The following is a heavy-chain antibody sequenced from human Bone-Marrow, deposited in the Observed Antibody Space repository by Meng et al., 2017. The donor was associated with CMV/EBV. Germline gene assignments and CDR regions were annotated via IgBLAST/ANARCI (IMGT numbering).Heavy chain of an antibody. CDR3: ARDIQVGLPRENNWFDP. CDR2: IIPILGIA. D-gene: IGHD2-21*01. J-gene: IGHJ5*02. V-gene: IGHV1-69*04. Sequence: SVKVSCKASGGTFSSYTISWVRQAPGQGLEWMGRIIPILGIANYAQKFQGRVTITADKSTSTAYMELSSLRSEDTAVYYCARDIQVGLPRENNWFDPGAREPWSPSPQ. CDR1: GGTFSSYT.